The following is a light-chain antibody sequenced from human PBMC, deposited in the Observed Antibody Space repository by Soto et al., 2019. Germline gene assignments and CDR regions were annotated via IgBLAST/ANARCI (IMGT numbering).Light chain of an antibody. V-gene: IGKV1-5*01. Sequence: RASQSISSWLAWYQQKPGKAPKLLIYDASSLESGVPSRFCGCKPETAYDLGLRSLHPCGSATQYYEDYCCAAGRFGRGTKVDIK. J-gene: IGKJ1*01. CDR3: EDYCCAAGR. CDR2: DAS. CDR1: QSISSW.